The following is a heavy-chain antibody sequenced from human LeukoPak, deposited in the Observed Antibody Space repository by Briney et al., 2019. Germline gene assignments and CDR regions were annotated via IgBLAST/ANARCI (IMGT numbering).Heavy chain of an antibody. D-gene: IGHD1-26*01. CDR2: INPNGGGT. CDR1: GGTFSSYA. V-gene: IGHV1-2*02. Sequence: GASVKVSCKASGGTFSSYAISWVRQAPGQGLEWMGWINPNGGGTNYAQKFQGRVTMTRDTSISTAYMELSRLRSDDTAVYYCARRKSGRGSPFDYWGQGTLVAVSS. CDR3: ARRKSGRGSPFDY. J-gene: IGHJ4*02.